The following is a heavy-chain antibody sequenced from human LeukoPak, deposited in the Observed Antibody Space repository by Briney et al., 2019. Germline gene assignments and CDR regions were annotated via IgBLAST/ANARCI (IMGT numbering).Heavy chain of an antibody. V-gene: IGHV4-59*01. CDR1: GGSFSGYY. CDR2: IYYSGST. D-gene: IGHD3-3*01. Sequence: PSETLSLTCAVYGGSFSGYYWSWIRQPPGKGLEWIGYIYYSGSTNYNPSLKSRVTISVDTSKNQFSLKLSSVTAADTAVYYCARHGPPFDPYYDFWSGYYATTSMDVWGQGTTVTVSS. CDR3: ARHGPPFDPYYDFWSGYYATTSMDV. J-gene: IGHJ6*02.